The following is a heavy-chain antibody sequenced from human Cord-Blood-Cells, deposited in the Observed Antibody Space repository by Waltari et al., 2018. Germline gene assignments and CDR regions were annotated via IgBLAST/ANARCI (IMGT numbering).Heavy chain of an antibody. Sequence: EVQLVESGGGLVQPGGSLKLSCAASGFTFSGSAMHWVRQASGKGLEWVGRIRSKANSYATAYAASVKGRFTISRDDSKNTAYLQMNSLKTEDTAVYYCTSHLVGATDYWGQGTLVTVSS. CDR2: IRSKANSYAT. D-gene: IGHD1-26*01. CDR1: GFTFSGSA. J-gene: IGHJ4*02. V-gene: IGHV3-73*02. CDR3: TSHLVGATDY.